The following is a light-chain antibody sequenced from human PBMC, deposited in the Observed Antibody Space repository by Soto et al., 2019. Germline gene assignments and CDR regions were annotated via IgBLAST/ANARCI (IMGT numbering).Light chain of an antibody. CDR3: QQYNNWLT. Sequence: IVMTQSPATLSLSPGERATLSCRASQSVSSNLAWYQQKPGQAPRLLIYGASTRATGIPARFSGSGSGTEFTLTISSLQSEDFAVYYCQQYNNWLTFGGGTKVEIK. J-gene: IGKJ4*01. CDR1: QSVSSN. V-gene: IGKV3-15*01. CDR2: GAS.